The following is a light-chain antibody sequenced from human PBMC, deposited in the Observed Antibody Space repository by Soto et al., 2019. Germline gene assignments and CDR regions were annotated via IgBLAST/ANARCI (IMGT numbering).Light chain of an antibody. CDR1: SSNIESNF. CDR2: RNN. V-gene: IGLV1-47*01. CDR3: TVWDDRLRGRL. Sequence: QSVLTQPPSASGTPGQRVTISCSGSSSNIESNFVYWYQQFPVTAPRLLIYRNNQRPSGVPDRFSGSKSGNSASLAISALRSEDEADYYCTVWDDRLRGRLFGGGTKLTVL. J-gene: IGLJ2*01.